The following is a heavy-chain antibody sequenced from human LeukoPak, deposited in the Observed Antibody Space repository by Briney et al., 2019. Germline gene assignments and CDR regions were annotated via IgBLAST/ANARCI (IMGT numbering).Heavy chain of an antibody. J-gene: IGHJ4*02. D-gene: IGHD2-15*01. Sequence: GASVKVSCKASGYTFTSYGISWVRQAPGQGLEWMGWTSAYNGNTNYAQKLQGRVTMTTDTSTSTAYMELRSLRSDDTAVYYCARDSSRFVVATEKYWGQGTLVTVSS. CDR1: GYTFTSYG. V-gene: IGHV1-18*01. CDR2: TSAYNGNT. CDR3: ARDSSRFVVATEKY.